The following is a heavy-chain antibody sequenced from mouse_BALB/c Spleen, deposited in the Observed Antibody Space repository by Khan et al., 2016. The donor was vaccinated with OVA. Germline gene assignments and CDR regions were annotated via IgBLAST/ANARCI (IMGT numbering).Heavy chain of an antibody. CDR2: INPSNGYT. Sequence: QVQLQQSGAELARPGDSVKMSCKASGYTFTSFTIHWIKLRPGQGLEWIGYINPSNGYTNYNQKFKDKATLTADKSSTTAYLQLSSLTCDDSAVYYCVRDGAYHRTDGWFAYWGQGTLVTVSA. CDR1: GYTFTSFT. D-gene: IGHD2-14*01. V-gene: IGHV1-4*01. J-gene: IGHJ3*01. CDR3: VRDGAYHRTDGWFAY.